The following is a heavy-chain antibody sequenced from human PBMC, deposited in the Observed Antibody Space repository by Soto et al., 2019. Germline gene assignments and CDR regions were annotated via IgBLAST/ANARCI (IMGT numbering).Heavy chain of an antibody. Sequence: SETLSLTCTVSGGSISGFYWSWIRQPPGKGLEWVGDIYYSGSTNYNPSLKSRVTISVDTSKNQFSLKLSSVTAADTAVYYCAGLYPYESSGYHLNYWGRGTQVTVSS. D-gene: IGHD3-22*01. CDR3: AGLYPYESSGYHLNY. CDR1: GGSISGFY. J-gene: IGHJ4*02. V-gene: IGHV4-59*12. CDR2: IYYSGST.